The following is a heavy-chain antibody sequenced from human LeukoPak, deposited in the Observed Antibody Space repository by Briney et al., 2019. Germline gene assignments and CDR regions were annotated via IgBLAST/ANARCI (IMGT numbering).Heavy chain of an antibody. V-gene: IGHV1-18*01. CDR2: ISAYNGNT. CDR1: GYTFTSYG. D-gene: IGHD2-15*01. CDR3: ARDRVYCSGGSCLNWFDP. Sequence: ASVKVSCKASGYTFTSYGISWVRQAPGQGLEWMGWISAYNGNTNYAQKLQGRVTMTTDTSTSTAYMELRSLRFDDTAVYYCARDRVYCSGGSCLNWFDPWGQGTLVTVSS. J-gene: IGHJ5*02.